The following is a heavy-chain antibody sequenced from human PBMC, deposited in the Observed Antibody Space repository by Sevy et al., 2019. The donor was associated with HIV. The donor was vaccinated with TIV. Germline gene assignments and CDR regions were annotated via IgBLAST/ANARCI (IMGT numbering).Heavy chain of an antibody. J-gene: IGHJ4*02. CDR3: AKMLGAIASPFDY. D-gene: IGHD2-21*01. CDR2: ISNSGDRT. V-gene: IGHV3-23*01. Sequence: GGSLRLSCAASGFSFNTYAMTWVRQAPGKGLEWVSVISNSGDRTYYADSVKGRFTISRDNVKNTLYLQMISLRAEDTAVYYCAKMLGAIASPFDYRGQGTLVTVSS. CDR1: GFSFNTYA.